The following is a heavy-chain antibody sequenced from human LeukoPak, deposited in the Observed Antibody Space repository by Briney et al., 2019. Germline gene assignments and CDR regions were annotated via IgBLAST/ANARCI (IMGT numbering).Heavy chain of an antibody. CDR3: ARGWEYFDY. CDR2: TWYDGSNK. CDR1: GFTFSSYG. V-gene: IGHV3-33*01. D-gene: IGHD1-26*01. Sequence: GRSLRLSCAASGFTFSSYGMHWVRQAPGKGLEWVAVTWYDGSNKYYADSVKGRFTISRDNSKNTLYLQMNSLRAEDTAVYYCARGWEYFDYWGQGTLVTVSS. J-gene: IGHJ4*02.